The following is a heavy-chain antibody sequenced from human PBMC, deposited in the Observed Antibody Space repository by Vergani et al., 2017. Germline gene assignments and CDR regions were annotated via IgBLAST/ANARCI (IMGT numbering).Heavy chain of an antibody. CDR3: ANYRAYYDFWSGYSDFDS. J-gene: IGHJ4*02. Sequence: EVQLLESGGGLVQPGESLRLSCAASGFTFSNYAMSWVRQAPGKGLEWVSAISGSGGSTYYADSVKGRFTISRDNSKNTLYLQMNSLRAEDTAVYYCANYRAYYDFWSGYSDFDSWGQGTLVTVSS. V-gene: IGHV3-23*01. D-gene: IGHD3-3*01. CDR1: GFTFSNYA. CDR2: ISGSGGST.